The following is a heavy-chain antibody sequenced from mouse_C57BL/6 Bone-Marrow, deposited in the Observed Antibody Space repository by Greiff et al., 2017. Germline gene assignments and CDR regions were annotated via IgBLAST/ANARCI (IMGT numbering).Heavy chain of an antibody. J-gene: IGHJ3*01. V-gene: IGHV5-16*01. D-gene: IGHD1-1*02. CDR1: GFTFSDYY. CDR2: INYDGSST. CDR3: AREGYGGFAY. Sequence: EVMLVESEGGLVQPGSSMKLSCTASGFTFSDYYMAWVRQVPEKGLEWVANINYDGSSTYYLDSLKSRFIISRDNAKNILYLQMSSLKSEDTATYYCAREGYGGFAYWGQGTLVTVSA.